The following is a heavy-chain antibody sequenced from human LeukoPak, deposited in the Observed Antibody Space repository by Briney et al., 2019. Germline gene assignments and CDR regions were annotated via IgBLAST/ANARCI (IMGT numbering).Heavy chain of an antibody. V-gene: IGHV3-33*01. CDR3: ARVLNNNDYYYGMDV. D-gene: IGHD1-14*01. Sequence: PGGSLRLSWAASGFTLGSSGMHWVRQAPGKGRGWVAVIRYDGSNKYYADSVKGRFTISRHNSKNALYLQMNSLRAEDTAVYYCARVLNNNDYYYGMDVWGQGTTHSVSS. J-gene: IGHJ6*02. CDR2: IRYDGSNK. CDR1: GFTLGSSG.